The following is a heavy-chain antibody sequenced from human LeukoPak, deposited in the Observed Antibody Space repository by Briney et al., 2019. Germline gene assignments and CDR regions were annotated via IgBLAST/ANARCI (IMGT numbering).Heavy chain of an antibody. CDR3: AREDATMVLSLDY. CDR2: ISSGGDNT. J-gene: IGHJ4*02. D-gene: IGHD5-18*01. Sequence: PAGGSLRLSCAASGFTFSSYAMSWVRQAPGKGLEWVSAISSGGDNTYYADSVKGRLTISRDNSKNTLYVQKTSLRAEDTAVYYCAREDATMVLSLDYWGQGALVTVSS. CDR1: GFTFSSYA. V-gene: IGHV3-23*01.